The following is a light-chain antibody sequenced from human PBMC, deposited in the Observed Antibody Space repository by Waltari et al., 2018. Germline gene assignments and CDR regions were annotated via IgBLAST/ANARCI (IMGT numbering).Light chain of an antibody. J-gene: IGKJ2*01. CDR1: KGTCNS. CDR3: QQYYFTPYP. Sequence: TCRARKGTCNSLAWYQQRPGKAPKLLLYGASRLESRVPPRFSGSGSGTDYPLAISSLHPDDFATYYCQQYYFTPYPFGQWTRLDI. V-gene: IGKV1-NL1*01. CDR2: GAS.